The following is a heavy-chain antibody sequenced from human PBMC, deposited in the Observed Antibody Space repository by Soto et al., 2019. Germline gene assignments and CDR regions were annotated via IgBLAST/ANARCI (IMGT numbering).Heavy chain of an antibody. CDR1: GNTLTSFY. CDR2: LSPTTGGT. CDR3: ARPPGYVTDWYYFDT. D-gene: IGHD3-9*01. J-gene: IGHJ4*02. Sequence: SVKVSYKTYGNTLTSFYIHWVRQAPGQGLEWVGRLSPTTGGTNYAQHFQGRVTVTWDMSTFTAYMELSSLIYEDTAVYYCARPPGYVTDWYYFDTWGQGTQVTVSS. V-gene: IGHV1-2*02.